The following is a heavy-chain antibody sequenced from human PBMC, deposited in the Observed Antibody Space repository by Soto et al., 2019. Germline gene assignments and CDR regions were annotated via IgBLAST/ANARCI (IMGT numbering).Heavy chain of an antibody. Sequence: PGGSLRLSCAASGFTFTNYAMNWVRQAPGKGLEWVSVISGGGYSTYYADSVKGRFTISRDNAKNTLYLQMNSLRAEDTAVYYCAKAGGFDSTLVLYHFDYWGQGTLVTVSS. J-gene: IGHJ4*02. D-gene: IGHD3-10*01. CDR1: GFTFTNYA. CDR3: AKAGGFDSTLVLYHFDY. V-gene: IGHV3-23*01. CDR2: ISGGGYST.